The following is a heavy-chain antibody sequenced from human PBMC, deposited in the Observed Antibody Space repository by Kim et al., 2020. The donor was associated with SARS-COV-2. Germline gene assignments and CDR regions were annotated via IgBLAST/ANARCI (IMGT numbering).Heavy chain of an antibody. Sequence: GGSLRLSCAASGFILNNFAMHWFRQAPGKEPEGMAVISFDGSRQYYVDSVKGRFTISRDNSKNTLYLQMNSLRVEDTTTFYCARGDPTLYYYGPVYVWGQGTTVIVAS. V-gene: IGHV3-30*04. CDR2: ISFDGSRQ. D-gene: IGHD3-10*01. CDR3: ARGDPTLYYYGPVYV. J-gene: IGHJ6*02. CDR1: GFILNNFA.